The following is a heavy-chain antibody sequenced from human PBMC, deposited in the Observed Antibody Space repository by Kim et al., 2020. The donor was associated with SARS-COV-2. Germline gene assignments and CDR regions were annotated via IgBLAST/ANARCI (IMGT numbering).Heavy chain of an antibody. D-gene: IGHD6-19*01. V-gene: IGHV5-51*01. CDR3: ARHFRYGSGWYRYFDY. Sequence: SFQGQVTISADKSISTAYLQWSSLKASDTAMYYCARHFRYGSGWYRYFDYWGQGTLVTVSS. J-gene: IGHJ4*02.